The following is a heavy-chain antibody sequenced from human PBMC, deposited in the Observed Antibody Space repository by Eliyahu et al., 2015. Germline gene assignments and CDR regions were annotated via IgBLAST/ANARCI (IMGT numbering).Heavy chain of an antibody. D-gene: IGHD3-16*01. V-gene: IGHV4-30-4*01. CDR3: ARPRREREFGGAPSAFDV. J-gene: IGHJ3*01. CDR2: IFFRGHT. Sequence: QVQLQESGPGLLKPSQTLSLTCIVSGGSISSDDYYWSWIRQPPGKGLEWIGFIFFRGHTYXNPSLKSRVVMSIDTSKNHFSLRMSSVTAADTAVYYCARPRREREFGGAPSAFDVWGQGTVVTVSS. CDR1: GGSISSDDYY.